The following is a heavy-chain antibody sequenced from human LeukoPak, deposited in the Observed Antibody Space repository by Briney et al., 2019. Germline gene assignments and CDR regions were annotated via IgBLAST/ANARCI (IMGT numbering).Heavy chain of an antibody. V-gene: IGHV3-7*01. D-gene: IGHD6-13*01. Sequence: GGSLRLSCAASGFTFGSYWMSWVRQAPGKGLEWVANIKQDGSEKYYVDSVEGRFTISRDNAKNSLYLQMNSLRAEDTAVYYCARDSALGSSWYSGRFDYWGQGTLVTVSS. CDR3: ARDSALGSSWYSGRFDY. CDR1: GFTFGSYW. J-gene: IGHJ4*02. CDR2: IKQDGSEK.